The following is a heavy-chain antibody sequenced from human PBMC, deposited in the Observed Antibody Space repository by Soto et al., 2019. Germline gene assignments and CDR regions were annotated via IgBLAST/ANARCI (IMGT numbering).Heavy chain of an antibody. CDR2: IITAFGTT. CDR1: GDTFNSYV. J-gene: IGHJ4*02. Sequence: QVQLVQSGPEVKKPGSSVKVSCKASGDTFNSYVITWVRQAPVQGLEWLGGIITAFGTTSYAQNFQDRLTITADEAATTDPMELSSPTSGDTAMYYCTRSYGYAFGGSVDNWGQGTLVTVSS. D-gene: IGHD5-18*01. CDR3: TRSYGYAFGGSVDN. V-gene: IGHV1-69*01.